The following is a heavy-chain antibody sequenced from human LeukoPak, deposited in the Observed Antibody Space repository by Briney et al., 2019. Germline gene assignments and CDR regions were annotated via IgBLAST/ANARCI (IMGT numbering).Heavy chain of an antibody. J-gene: IGHJ6*02. CDR3: ARSGVRGDYYGMDV. Sequence: ASVKVSCKASGYTFTGYYMHWVRQAPGQGLEWMGWINPNSGGTNYAQKFQGRVTMTRDTSISTAYMELSRLRSDDTAVYYRARSGVRGDYYGMDVWGQGTTVTVSS. CDR2: INPNSGGT. D-gene: IGHD3-10*01. V-gene: IGHV1-2*02. CDR1: GYTFTGYY.